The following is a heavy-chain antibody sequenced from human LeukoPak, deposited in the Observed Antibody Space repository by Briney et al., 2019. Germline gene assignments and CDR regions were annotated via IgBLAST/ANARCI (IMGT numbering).Heavy chain of an antibody. V-gene: IGHV3-23*01. CDR2: ISPGGGPT. CDR3: ARDKIVGATHFDY. J-gene: IGHJ4*02. Sequence: GGSLRLSCAGSGFPFSIYGMNWVRQAPGKGLEWVSGISPGGGPTYYADSVKGRFTISRDDSKNTLYLQMNNLRAEDTAVYYCARDKIVGATHFDYWGQGTLVTVSS. D-gene: IGHD1-26*01. CDR1: GFPFSIYG.